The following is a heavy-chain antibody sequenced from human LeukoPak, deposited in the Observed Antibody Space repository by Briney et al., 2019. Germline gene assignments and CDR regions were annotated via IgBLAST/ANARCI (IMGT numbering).Heavy chain of an antibody. CDR2: MTSDSNTI. Sequence: GGSLRLSCAASGFNFNVYSMNWVRQAPGKGLEWISYMTSDSNTIYYADSVRGRFTISRDNAKKSVYLELSNLRAGDTAMYYCARSTEWFADYWGQGTLVTVSS. V-gene: IGHV3-48*01. CDR3: ARSTEWFADY. D-gene: IGHD3-3*01. CDR1: GFNFNVYS. J-gene: IGHJ4*02.